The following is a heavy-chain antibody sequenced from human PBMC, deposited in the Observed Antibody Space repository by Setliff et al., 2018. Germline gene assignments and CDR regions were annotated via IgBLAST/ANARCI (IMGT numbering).Heavy chain of an antibody. CDR2: XXXXXXXX. D-gene: IGHD2-2*01. J-gene: IGHJ4*02. CDR1: GYSFTSYW. Sequence: PGESLKISCKGSGYSFTSYWIGWVRQMPGKXXXXXXXXXXXXXXXXXXXXXXXXXXXXADKSISTAYLQWRSLKASDTAMYYCARPGGFCDSNGCWDGYFDYWGQGTPVTVS. V-gene: IGHV5-51*01. CDR3: ARPGGFCDSNGCWDGYFDY.